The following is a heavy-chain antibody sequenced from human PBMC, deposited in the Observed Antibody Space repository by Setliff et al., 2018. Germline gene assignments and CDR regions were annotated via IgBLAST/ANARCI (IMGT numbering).Heavy chain of an antibody. CDR2: ISGYSGNT. J-gene: IGHJ3*02. V-gene: IGHV1-18*01. Sequence: ASVKVSCKASGYTFSNYGITWVRQAPGQGLEWMGWISGYSGNTKYAQKFKGRVAVTTDASTSTAYLDLWSLTSNDTAVYYCLRDRPYINSPENAFDIWGQGTTVTVSS. D-gene: IGHD1-1*01. CDR3: LRDRPYINSPENAFDI. CDR1: GYTFSNYG.